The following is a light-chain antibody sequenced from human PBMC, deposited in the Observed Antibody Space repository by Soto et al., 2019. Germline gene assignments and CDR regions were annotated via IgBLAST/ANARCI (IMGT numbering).Light chain of an antibody. CDR1: QSVSSY. Sequence: EIVLTQSPATLSLSPGERATLSCRASQSVSSYLAWYQQKAGQAPRLLIYDASNRATGIPARFSGSGSGTDFTHTISRIEPEDFAVYLSQERSHWPPTFGQGTRLKIK. V-gene: IGKV3-11*01. CDR2: DAS. CDR3: QERSHWPPT. J-gene: IGKJ5*01.